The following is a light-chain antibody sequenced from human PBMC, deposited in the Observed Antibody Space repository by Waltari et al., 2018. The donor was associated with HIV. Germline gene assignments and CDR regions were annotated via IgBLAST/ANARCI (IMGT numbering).Light chain of an antibody. CDR3: QQYSTHYA. CDR1: QSIDNW. J-gene: IGKJ2*01. V-gene: IGKV1-5*03. CDR2: RPS. Sequence: DIQMTQSPSNLSASVGDTVVITCRASQSIDNWLAWYQQKPGRAPRLLVSRPSLLESGVSSRFRGSGSGTEFTLTIRSLQPDDIGTYYCQQYSTHYAFGQGTRVE.